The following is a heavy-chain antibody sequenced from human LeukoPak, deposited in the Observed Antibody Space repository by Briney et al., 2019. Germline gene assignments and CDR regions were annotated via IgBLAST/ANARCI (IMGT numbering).Heavy chain of an antibody. J-gene: IGHJ4*02. CDR1: GYTFTVYC. Sequence: ASVTVSFTSSGYTFTVYCMHWVRQAPGQGLEWMGWINPNSGGTNYAQKFQGRVTMTRDTSISTAYMELSRLRSDDTAVYYCARKQVAGYADYWGQGTLVTVSS. D-gene: IGHD6-19*01. V-gene: IGHV1-2*02. CDR2: INPNSGGT. CDR3: ARKQVAGYADY.